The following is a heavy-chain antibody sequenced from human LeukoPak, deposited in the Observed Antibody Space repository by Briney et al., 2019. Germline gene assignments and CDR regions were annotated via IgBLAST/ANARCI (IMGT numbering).Heavy chain of an antibody. V-gene: IGHV3-30*04. CDR3: ARASMVRGVNGYYYYMDV. Sequence: GGSLRLSCAASGFTFSSYAMHWVRQAPGKGLEWVAVISYDGSNKYYADSVKGRFTISRDNSKNTLYLQMNSLRAEDTAVYYCARASMVRGVNGYYYYMDVWGKGTTVTVSS. CDR2: ISYDGSNK. D-gene: IGHD3-10*01. CDR1: GFTFSSYA. J-gene: IGHJ6*03.